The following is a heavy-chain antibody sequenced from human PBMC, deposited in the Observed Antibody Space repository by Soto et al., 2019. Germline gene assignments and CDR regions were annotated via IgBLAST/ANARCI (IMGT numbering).Heavy chain of an antibody. V-gene: IGHV1-18*04. CDR1: GGSISSYY. J-gene: IGHJ6*04. CDR2: ISAYNGNT. Sequence: TCTVSGGSISSYYWSWVRQAPGQGLEWMGWISAYNGNTNYAQKLQGRVTMTTDTSTSTAYMELRSLRSDDTAVYYCARGGGFGYCSGGSCPIGVWGKGTTVTVSS. CDR3: ARGGGFGYCSGGSCPIGV. D-gene: IGHD2-15*01.